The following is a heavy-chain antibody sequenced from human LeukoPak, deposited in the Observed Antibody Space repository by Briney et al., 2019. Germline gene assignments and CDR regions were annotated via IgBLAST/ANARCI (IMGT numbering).Heavy chain of an antibody. CDR2: ISGSGGST. CDR1: GFTFSSYA. Sequence: PGGSLRLSCAASGFTFSSYAMSWVRQAPEKGLEWVSVISGSGGSTYYADSVKGRFTISRDNSKNTLYLQMNSLRAEDTAVYYCAKGTGRIAARPYDYWGQGTLVTVSS. V-gene: IGHV3-23*01. D-gene: IGHD6-6*01. J-gene: IGHJ4*02. CDR3: AKGTGRIAARPYDY.